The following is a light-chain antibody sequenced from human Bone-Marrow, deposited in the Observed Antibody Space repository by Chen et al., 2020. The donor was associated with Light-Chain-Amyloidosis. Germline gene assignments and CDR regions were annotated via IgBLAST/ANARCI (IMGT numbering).Light chain of an antibody. Sequence: DIQMTQSPSPLSASAGDRVAIKCRASQSISRWLAWYQQKPGKAPKLLIQKASDIEKGAPSRFIVRGSGTEFPLPIIIVQPDDFVIYFCQQYPAYPYTFGPGTKL. J-gene: IGKJ2*01. CDR2: KAS. CDR3: QQYPAYPYT. V-gene: IGKV1-5*03. CDR1: QSISRW.